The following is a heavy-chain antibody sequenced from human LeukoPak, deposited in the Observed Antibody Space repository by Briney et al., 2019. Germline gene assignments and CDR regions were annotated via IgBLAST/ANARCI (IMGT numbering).Heavy chain of an antibody. J-gene: IGHJ6*03. CDR3: ARAPGWYDSSGRRYYYMDV. Sequence: GGSLRLSCPASGFTVSSNYMSWLRQAPAKGLEWVSGIYSGGSTYYEDSVKGRFTISRDNSKNTLYLQMNSLRAEDTAVYYCARAPGWYDSSGRRYYYMDVWGKGTTVTISS. CDR1: GFTVSSNY. V-gene: IGHV3-53*01. CDR2: IYSGGST. D-gene: IGHD6-19*01.